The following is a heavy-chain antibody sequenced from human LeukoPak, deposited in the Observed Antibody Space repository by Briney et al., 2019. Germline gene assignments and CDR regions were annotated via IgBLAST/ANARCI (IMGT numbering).Heavy chain of an antibody. V-gene: IGHV3-53*04. D-gene: IGHD6-19*01. CDR3: VRGGTPGYSSGRIDY. CDR1: GFTVSSNY. Sequence: GGSLRLSCVASGFTVSSNYMSWVRQAPGKGLEWVSVIYSAGNTYYADSVKGRSTISRHNSKNTLYLQMNSLRVEDTAVYYCVRGGTPGYSSGRIDYWGQGTLVTVSS. J-gene: IGHJ4*02. CDR2: IYSAGNT.